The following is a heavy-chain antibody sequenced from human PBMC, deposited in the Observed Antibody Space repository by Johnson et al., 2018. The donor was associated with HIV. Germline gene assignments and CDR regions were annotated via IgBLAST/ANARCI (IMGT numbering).Heavy chain of an antibody. J-gene: IGHJ3*02. V-gene: IGHV3-30-3*01. Sequence: VQLVESGGGLVQPGRSLRLSCAASGFTFSSYAMHWVRQAPGKGLEWVAVISYDGSNKYYADSVKGRFTISRDNSKNTLYLQMNSLRAEDTAVYYCAAGDDFDIWGQGTMVTVSS. CDR2: ISYDGSNK. CDR1: GFTFSSYA. CDR3: AAGDDFDI.